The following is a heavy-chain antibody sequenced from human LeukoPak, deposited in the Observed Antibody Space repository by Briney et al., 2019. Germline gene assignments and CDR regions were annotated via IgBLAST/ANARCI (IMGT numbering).Heavy chain of an antibody. CDR3: AREWLDTIMITLDY. V-gene: IGHV3-23*01. Sequence: GGSLRLSCAASGFTFSSYAMSWVRQAPGKGLEWVSAISGSGGSTYYADSVKGRFTISRDNSKNTLYLQMNSLKTEDTAVYYCAREWLDTIMITLDYWGPGTLVTVSS. CDR2: ISGSGGST. J-gene: IGHJ4*02. CDR1: GFTFSSYA. D-gene: IGHD3-16*01.